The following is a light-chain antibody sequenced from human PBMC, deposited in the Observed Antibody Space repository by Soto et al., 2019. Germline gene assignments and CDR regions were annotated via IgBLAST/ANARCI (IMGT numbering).Light chain of an antibody. Sequence: EIVLTQSPGTLSRSPGERATLSCRASQSVSNNYLAWYQQKPGQAPRLLIYGASNRATSIPDRFSGSGSGTDFTLTISRLEPEDFAVYYCQQYGSSGTFGQGTKVEIK. CDR3: QQYGSSGT. V-gene: IGKV3-20*01. CDR1: QSVSNNY. CDR2: GAS. J-gene: IGKJ1*01.